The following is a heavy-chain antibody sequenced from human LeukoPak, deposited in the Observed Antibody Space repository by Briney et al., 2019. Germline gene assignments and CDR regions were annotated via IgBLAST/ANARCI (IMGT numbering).Heavy chain of an antibody. Sequence: SETLSLTCAVYGGSFSGYYWSWIRQPPGKGLEWIGEINHSGSTYYNPSLKSRVTISVDTSKNQFSLKLSSVTAADTAVYYCARVWARRSPHLRQLRFDPWGQGTLVTVSS. CDR3: ARVWARRSPHLRQLRFDP. D-gene: IGHD3-10*01. V-gene: IGHV4-34*01. J-gene: IGHJ5*02. CDR1: GGSFSGYY. CDR2: INHSGST.